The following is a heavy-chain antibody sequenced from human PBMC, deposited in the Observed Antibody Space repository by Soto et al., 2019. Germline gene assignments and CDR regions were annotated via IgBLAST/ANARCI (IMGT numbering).Heavy chain of an antibody. CDR3: ARDLLRWLQSPYYYGMDV. V-gene: IGHV3-23*01. CDR2: ISGSGGST. D-gene: IGHD5-12*01. CDR1: GFTFSSYA. Sequence: GGSLRLSCAASGFTFSSYAMSWVRQAPGKGLEWVSAISGSGGSTYYADSVKGRFTISRDNSKNTLYLQMNSLRAEDTAVYYCARDLLRWLQSPYYYGMDVWGQGTTVTVSS. J-gene: IGHJ6*02.